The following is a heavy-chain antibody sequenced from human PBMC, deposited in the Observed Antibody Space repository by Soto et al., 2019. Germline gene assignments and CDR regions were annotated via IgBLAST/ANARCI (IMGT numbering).Heavy chain of an antibody. CDR3: VRNGDANLEN. Sequence: QVQLQESGPGLVKPSETLSLTCAVSGVSISSDNLYSWVRQPPKKGLEWIGETHHSGGTTYNPSLRSRVTISVDKSRNQFSLTLSSVTAADTAVYYCVRNGDANLENWGQGILVTVSS. V-gene: IGHV4-4*02. J-gene: IGHJ4*02. CDR2: THHSGGT. D-gene: IGHD2-21*01. CDR1: GVSISSDNL.